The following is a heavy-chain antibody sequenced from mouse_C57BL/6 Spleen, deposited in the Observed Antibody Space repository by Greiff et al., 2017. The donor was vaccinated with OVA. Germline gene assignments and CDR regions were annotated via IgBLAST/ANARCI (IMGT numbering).Heavy chain of an antibody. Sequence: QVQLQQPGAELVRPGSSVKLSCKASGYTFTSYWMDWVKQRPGQGLEWIGNIYPSDSETHYNQKFKDKATLTVDKSSSTAYMQLSSLTSEDSAVYYCARRGEKDYYLDYWGQGTTLTVSS. CDR3: ARRGEKDYYLDY. V-gene: IGHV1-61*01. CDR1: GYTFTSYW. CDR2: IYPSDSET. J-gene: IGHJ2*01.